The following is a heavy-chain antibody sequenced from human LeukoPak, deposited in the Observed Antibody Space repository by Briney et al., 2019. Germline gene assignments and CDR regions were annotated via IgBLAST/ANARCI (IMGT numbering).Heavy chain of an antibody. Sequence: ASVKLSSKASGYTFTSYGISWVRHAPGQGLEWMGWISTYNGNTNYAQTLQGRVTMTTDTSTSKAYMELSSVRSDDTAVYYCARNSSGNDYWGQGTLVTVSS. J-gene: IGHJ4*02. CDR3: ARNSSGNDY. CDR1: GYTFTSYG. CDR2: ISTYNGNT. V-gene: IGHV1-18*01. D-gene: IGHD3-22*01.